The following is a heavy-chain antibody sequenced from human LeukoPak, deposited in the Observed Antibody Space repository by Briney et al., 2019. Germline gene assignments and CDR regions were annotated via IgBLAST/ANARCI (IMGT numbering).Heavy chain of an antibody. CDR2: IYHSGST. CDR3: ARVGHYDSSGYYYADAFDI. J-gene: IGHJ3*02. D-gene: IGHD3-22*01. Sequence: SETLSLTCTVSGYSISSGYYWGWIRQPPGKGLEWIGSIYHSGSTYYNPSLKSRVTISVDTSKNQFSLKLSSVTAADTAVYYCARVGHYDSSGYYYADAFDIWGQGTMVTVSS. CDR1: GYSISSGYY. V-gene: IGHV4-38-2*02.